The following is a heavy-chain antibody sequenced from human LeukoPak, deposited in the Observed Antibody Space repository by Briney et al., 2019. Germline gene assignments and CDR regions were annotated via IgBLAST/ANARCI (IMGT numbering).Heavy chain of an antibody. J-gene: IGHJ4*02. Sequence: GGSLRLSCAASGFPFSSYSMTWVRQAPGKGLEWVANIKPDGTTKFYVDSVKGRFTISRDNALSSLYLQMNSLRAEDTAIYYCARSIPYGTTWYGRSDYWGQGTPVTVSS. CDR1: GFPFSSYS. D-gene: IGHD6-13*01. CDR3: ARSIPYGTTWYGRSDY. CDR2: IKPDGTTK. V-gene: IGHV3-7*03.